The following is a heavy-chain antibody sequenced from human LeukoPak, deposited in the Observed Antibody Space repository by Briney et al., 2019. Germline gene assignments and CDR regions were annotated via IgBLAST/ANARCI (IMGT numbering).Heavy chain of an antibody. CDR2: ICASGGST. Sequence: PGGSLRLSCAASGFTLSSYAMSWVRQAPGKGLDWVSAICASGGSTYYADSVKGRFTISRYTSKNTVYLQMNSLRAEDTAVYCCAKVISSSCGIGGYWGQGTLVTVSS. D-gene: IGHD6-13*01. V-gene: IGHV3-23*01. J-gene: IGHJ4*02. CDR1: GFTLSSYA. CDR3: AKVISSSCGIGGY.